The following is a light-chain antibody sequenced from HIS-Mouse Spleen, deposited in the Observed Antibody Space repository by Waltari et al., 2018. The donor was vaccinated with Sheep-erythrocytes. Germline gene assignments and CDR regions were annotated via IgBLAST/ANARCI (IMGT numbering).Light chain of an antibody. CDR3: QVWDSSSDHVV. Sequence: QSALTQPRSVSGSPGQSVTISCTGTSSDVGGYNYVSWYQQHPGKAPKIMSYDVSKRPSGVPERFSGSNSGNTATLTISRVEAGDEADYYCQVWDSSSDHVVFGGGTKLTVL. CDR1: SSDVGGYNY. V-gene: IGLV2-11*01. CDR2: DVS. J-gene: IGLJ2*01.